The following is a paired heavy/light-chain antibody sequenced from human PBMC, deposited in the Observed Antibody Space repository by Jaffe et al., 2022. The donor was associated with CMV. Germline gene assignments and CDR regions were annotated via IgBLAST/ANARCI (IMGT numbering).Heavy chain of an antibody. CDR2: IFYSGST. CDR3: ARYSSSPHNWFDP. V-gene: IGHV4-39*01. Sequence: QLQLQESGPGLVKPSETLSLTCTVSGDSISTTKYYWDWIRQPPGKGLEWIGSIFYSGSTYYNPSLKSRVTISVDSSKNQFSLRLNSVTAADTAVYYCARYSSSPHNWFDPWGQGTLVTVSS. CDR1: GDSISTTKYY. J-gene: IGHJ5*02. D-gene: IGHD6-6*01.
Light chain of an antibody. CDR1: SSDVGGYKF. Sequence: QSALTQPASVSGSPGQSITISCSGASSDVGGYKFVSWYQQHPGKAPKLVIYDVSNRPSGISNRFSGSKSGNTASLTISGLQAEDEADYYCSSYTSSSTLRLFGGGTKLTVL. CDR2: DVS. V-gene: IGLV2-14*03. CDR3: SSYTSSSTLRL. J-gene: IGLJ2*01.